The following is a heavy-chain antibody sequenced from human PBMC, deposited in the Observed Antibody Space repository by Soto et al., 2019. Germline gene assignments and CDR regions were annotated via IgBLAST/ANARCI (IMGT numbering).Heavy chain of an antibody. CDR1: GFTFSDHY. J-gene: IGHJ3*02. D-gene: IGHD6-19*01. CDR2: TRNKANSYTT. Sequence: PGGSLRLSCAASGFTFSDHYMDWVRQAPGKGLEWVGRTRNKANSYTTEYAASVKGRFTISRDDSKNSLYLQMNSLKTEDTAVNYCAIAVAGTYAFDIWGQGTMVTVSS. V-gene: IGHV3-72*01. CDR3: AIAVAGTYAFDI.